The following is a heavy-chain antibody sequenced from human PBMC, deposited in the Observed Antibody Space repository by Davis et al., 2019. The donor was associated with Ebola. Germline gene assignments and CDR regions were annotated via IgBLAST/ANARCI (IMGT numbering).Heavy chain of an antibody. CDR3: ATSSTG. CDR2: IKQGGDEQ. V-gene: IGHV3-7*01. Sequence: GESLKISCAASGFTFTSHCMSWLRQAPGNGLQWVANIKQGGDEQYYVDSVKGRFTVSRDNSKNTVYLQMNSLRVEDTAVYYCATSSTGWGQGTLVTVSS. J-gene: IGHJ4*02. CDR1: GFTFTSHC.